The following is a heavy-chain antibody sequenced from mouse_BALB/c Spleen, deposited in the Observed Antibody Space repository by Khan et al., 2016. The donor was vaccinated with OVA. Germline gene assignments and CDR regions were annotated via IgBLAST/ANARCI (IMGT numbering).Heavy chain of an antibody. V-gene: IGHV2-6-5*01. J-gene: IGHJ2*01. Sequence: QVQLKQSGPGLVAPSQSLSITCTVSGFSLTDYGVSWIRQPPGKGLEWLGVIWGGGITYYNSALKSRLSISKDNSKSQVFLKMNSLQTDDTSMYYCAKHLILSPYYFDYWGHGTTLTVSS. CDR3: AKHLILSPYYFDY. CDR2: IWGGGIT. CDR1: GFSLTDYG.